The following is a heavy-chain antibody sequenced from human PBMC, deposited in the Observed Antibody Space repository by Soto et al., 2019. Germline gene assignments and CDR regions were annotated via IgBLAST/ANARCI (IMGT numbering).Heavy chain of an antibody. Sequence: PGGSLRLSCAASGFAFSSYAMTWVRQTPGRGLEWVSSISNSGISAYYTDSVKGRFTISRDNSKNTLYLQMNSLTAEDTAVYYCAKDRRTSPRDFDYWGQGTLVTVSS. CDR1: GFAFSSYA. J-gene: IGHJ4*02. CDR3: AKDRRTSPRDFDY. V-gene: IGHV3-23*01. D-gene: IGHD2-2*01. CDR2: ISNSGISA.